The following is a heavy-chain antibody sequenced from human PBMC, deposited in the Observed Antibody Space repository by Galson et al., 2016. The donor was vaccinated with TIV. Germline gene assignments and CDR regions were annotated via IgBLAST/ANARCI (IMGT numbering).Heavy chain of an antibody. Sequence: PALVKPTQTLTLTCSFSGFSLSTSGVGVGWFRQPPGKALEWLAFVHWDDAERYSPSLKSRLTITKDTSKNQVVLTLINMDPLDTATYYCARRRSDFGELSTNHYFDYWGQGTLVTVSS. V-gene: IGHV2-5*02. J-gene: IGHJ4*02. CDR3: ARRRSDFGELSTNHYFDY. D-gene: IGHD3-10*01. CDR1: GFSLSTSGVG. CDR2: VHWDDAE.